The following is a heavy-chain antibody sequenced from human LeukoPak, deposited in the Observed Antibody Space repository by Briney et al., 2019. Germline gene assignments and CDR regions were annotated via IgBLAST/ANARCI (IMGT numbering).Heavy chain of an antibody. CDR2: IIPILGIA. V-gene: IGHV1-69*04. J-gene: IGHJ6*02. CDR3: ASSGSWYFSPTDYYYYGMDV. Sequence: GSSVKVSCKASGGTFSSYAISWVRQAPGQGLEWMGRIIPILGIANYAQKFQGRVTITADKSTSTAYMELSSLRSEDTAVYYCASSGSWYFSPTDYYYYGMDVWGQGTPVTVSS. D-gene: IGHD6-13*01. CDR1: GGTFSSYA.